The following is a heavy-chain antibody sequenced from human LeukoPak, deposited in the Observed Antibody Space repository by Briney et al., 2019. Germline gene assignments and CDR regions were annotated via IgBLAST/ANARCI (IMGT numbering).Heavy chain of an antibody. CDR1: GFSFSNYA. J-gene: IGHJ4*02. D-gene: IGHD6-19*01. CDR2: ISYDGSQK. V-gene: IGHV3-30*04. CDR3: AREKRSSGWYYLDY. Sequence: PGGSLRLSCAASGFSFSNYAMHWVRQAPGKGLEWVAVISYDGSQKYYADSVKGRFTISRDNSKKSLYIQMKSLRAEDTAVYYCAREKRSSGWYYLDYWGQGSLVTVSS.